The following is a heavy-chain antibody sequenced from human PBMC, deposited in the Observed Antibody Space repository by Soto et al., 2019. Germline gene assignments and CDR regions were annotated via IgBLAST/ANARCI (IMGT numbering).Heavy chain of an antibody. J-gene: IGHJ6*03. D-gene: IGHD5-18*01. Sequence: ASVKVSCKSSGDTFTSYGISWVRQAPGQGLEWMGWISAYNGNTNYAQKLQGRVTMTTDTSTSTAYMELRSLRSDDTAVYYCARAGNLDTAMVIYYYYYMDVWGKGTTVTVS. CDR3: ARAGNLDTAMVIYYYYYMDV. CDR2: ISAYNGNT. V-gene: IGHV1-18*01. CDR1: GDTFTSYG.